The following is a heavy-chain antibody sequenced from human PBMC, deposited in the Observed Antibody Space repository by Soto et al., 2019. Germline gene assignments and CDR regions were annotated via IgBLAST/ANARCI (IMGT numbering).Heavy chain of an antibody. CDR3: AKDGPGGDYGDYGYFDY. Sequence: QVQLVESGGGVVPPGRSLRLSCAASGFTFSSYGMHWVRQAPGKGLEWVAVIWYDGSNKYYADSVKGRFTISRDNSKNTLYLQMNSLRAEDTAVYYCAKDGPGGDYGDYGYFDYWCQGTLVTVSS. CDR1: GFTFSSYG. CDR2: IWYDGSNK. D-gene: IGHD4-17*01. J-gene: IGHJ4*02. V-gene: IGHV3-33*06.